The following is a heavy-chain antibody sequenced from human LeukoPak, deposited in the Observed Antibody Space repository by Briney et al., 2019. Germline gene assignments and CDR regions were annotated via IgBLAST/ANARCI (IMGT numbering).Heavy chain of an antibody. V-gene: IGHV1-18*01. CDR1: GYTFTSYG. D-gene: IGHD3-22*01. CDR3: ARGHYYHSSGFYTPFDY. Sequence: ASVKVSCKASGYTFTSYGISWVRQAPGQGLEWMGWISAYNGNTNYAQKLQGRVTTTTDTSTSTAYMELRSLRSDDTAVYYCARGHYYHSSGFYTPFDYWGQGTLVTVSS. CDR2: ISAYNGNT. J-gene: IGHJ4*02.